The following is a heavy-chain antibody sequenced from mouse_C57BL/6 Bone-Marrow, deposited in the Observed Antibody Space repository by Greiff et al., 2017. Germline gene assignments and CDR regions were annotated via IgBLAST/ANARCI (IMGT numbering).Heavy chain of an antibody. J-gene: IGHJ2*01. V-gene: IGHV1-15*01. CDR1: GYTFTDYE. CDR2: IDPETGGT. Sequence: VQLQQSGAELVRPGASVTLSCKASGYTFTDYEMHWVKQTPVHGLEWIGAIDPETGGTAYNQKFKGKAILTADKASSTAYLELRSLTSEDAAVYYCTREDGSSYGDWGHGTTLTVSS. CDR3: TREDGSSYGD. D-gene: IGHD1-1*01.